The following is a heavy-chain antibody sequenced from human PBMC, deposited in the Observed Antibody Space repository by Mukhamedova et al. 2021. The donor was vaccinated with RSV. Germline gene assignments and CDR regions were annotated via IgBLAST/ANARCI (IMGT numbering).Heavy chain of an antibody. V-gene: IGHV4-34*01. Sequence: SWIRQPPGKGLEWIGEINHSGSTNYNPSLKSRVTISVDTSKNQFSLKLGSVTAADTAVYYCASLMVRGVITRIDAFDIWGQGTM. D-gene: IGHD3-10*01. CDR2: INHSGST. CDR3: ASLMVRGVITRIDAFDI. J-gene: IGHJ3*02.